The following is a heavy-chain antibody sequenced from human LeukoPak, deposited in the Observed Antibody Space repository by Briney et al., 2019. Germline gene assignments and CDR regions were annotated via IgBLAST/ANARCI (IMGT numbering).Heavy chain of an antibody. CDR3: AKRDGYV. J-gene: IGHJ4*02. CDR1: GFTFGNTA. CDR2: ISTSGNTT. V-gene: IGHV3-23*01. Sequence: GSLRLSCAASGFTFGNTAMTWVRQAPGKGLEWVSTISTSGNTTYYADSVKGQFTISRDNSKNTLYLQMNSLRAEDTAVYYCAKRDGYVWGQGTLVTVSS. D-gene: IGHD3-10*02.